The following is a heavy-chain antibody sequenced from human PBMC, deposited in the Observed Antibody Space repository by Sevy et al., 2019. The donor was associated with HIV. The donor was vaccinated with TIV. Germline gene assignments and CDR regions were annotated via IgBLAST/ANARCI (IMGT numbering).Heavy chain of an antibody. CDR3: ARGIGSADAFDI. V-gene: IGHV3-48*02. CDR1: GFTFSSYS. D-gene: IGHD2-21*01. J-gene: IGHJ3*02. Sequence: GGSLRLSCATSGFTFSSYSMNRVRQAPGKGLEWISYISTSSTVYYADSAKGRFTISRDNAKNSLYLQMNSLRDEDTAVYYCARGIGSADAFDIWGQGTMVTVSS. CDR2: ISTSSTV.